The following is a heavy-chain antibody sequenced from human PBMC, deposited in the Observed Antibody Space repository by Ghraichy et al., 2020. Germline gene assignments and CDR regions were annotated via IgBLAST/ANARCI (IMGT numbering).Heavy chain of an antibody. CDR2: ISSSSTI. Sequence: GGSLRLSCAASGFTFSNYGMNWVRQAPGKGLEWVSYISSSSTIFYPDSVKGRFTISRDNARNSVYLQMNSLRAEDTAVYYCARDGVFGYSYVFDFWGQGTLVTVSS. CDR1: GFTFSNYG. J-gene: IGHJ4*02. D-gene: IGHD5-18*01. V-gene: IGHV3-48*01. CDR3: ARDGVFGYSYVFDF.